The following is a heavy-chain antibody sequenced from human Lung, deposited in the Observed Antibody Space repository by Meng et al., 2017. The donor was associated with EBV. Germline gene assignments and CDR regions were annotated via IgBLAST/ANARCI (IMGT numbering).Heavy chain of an antibody. V-gene: IGHV7-4-1*02. Sequence: QGRLVQSRSGLKKPGASGKVACKASRYTITRYPMNWVRQAPGQGLEWMGWISTNTGNPTYAQGFTGRFVFSVDTSVSTAYLQISSLKAEDTAVYYCGTLKYTSGFYGPAYWGQGALVTVSS. D-gene: IGHD6-19*01. CDR1: RYTITRYP. J-gene: IGHJ4*02. CDR2: ISTNTGNP. CDR3: GTLKYTSGFYGPAY.